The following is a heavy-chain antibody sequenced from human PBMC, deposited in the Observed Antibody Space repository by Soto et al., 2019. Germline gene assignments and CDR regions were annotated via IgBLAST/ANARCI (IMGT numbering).Heavy chain of an antibody. CDR1: GYRFTSYW. D-gene: IGHD3-22*01. CDR2: IFPSDSDT. J-gene: IGHJ5*02. V-gene: IGHV5-51*01. Sequence: GESLKISCSTSGYRFTSYWIAWVRQMPGKGLEWMGIIFPSDSDTRYSPSFQGQVTISADRSTSTVFLQWASLKASGTAVYFCARKDKSGYFNWFDPWGQGTLVTVSS. CDR3: ARKDKSGYFNWFDP.